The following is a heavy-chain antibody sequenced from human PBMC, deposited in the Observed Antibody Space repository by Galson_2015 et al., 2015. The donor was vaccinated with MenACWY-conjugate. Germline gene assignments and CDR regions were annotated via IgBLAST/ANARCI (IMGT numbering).Heavy chain of an antibody. D-gene: IGHD3-10*01. CDR2: IYYTGSA. V-gene: IGHV4-59*01. J-gene: IGHJ6*03. CDR1: GGSISSSH. CDR3: ARAPYGSQTNNYYMDV. Sequence: ETLSLTCAVSGGSISSSHWSWIRQPPGKGLEWIGYIYYTGSANYNPSLKSRVTISVDTSKNQFSLKLSSVTAADTAVYFCARAPYGSQTNNYYMDVWGKGTTVTVSS.